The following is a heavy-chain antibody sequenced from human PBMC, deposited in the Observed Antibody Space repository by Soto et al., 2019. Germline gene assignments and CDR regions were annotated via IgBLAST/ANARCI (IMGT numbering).Heavy chain of an antibody. CDR1: DGSISTYF. D-gene: IGHD3-3*01. Sequence: ETLSLTCTVSDGSISTYFFNWIRQPAGKGLEWIGRIDNSGNTNYNPSLKSRVTMSADTSRNQFSLKLNSVTAADTAVYYCARGGQDFWSGPFDYWGQGALVTAPQ. CDR3: ARGGQDFWSGPFDY. V-gene: IGHV4-4*07. CDR2: IDNSGNT. J-gene: IGHJ4*02.